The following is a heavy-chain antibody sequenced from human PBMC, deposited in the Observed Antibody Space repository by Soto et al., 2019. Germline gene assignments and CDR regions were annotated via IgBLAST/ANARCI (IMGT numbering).Heavy chain of an antibody. Sequence: SETLSLTCTVSGGSMDRSYWSWVRQSPGKGLEWIGYIFYSGTTNYNPSLKSRVTISVDTSKNQFSLQLTSVTAADTGVYFCARERSYYSSGYFDSWGQGTQVTV. V-gene: IGHV4-59*01. CDR1: GGSMDRSY. CDR3: ARERSYYSSGYFDS. D-gene: IGHD2-15*01. CDR2: IFYSGTT. J-gene: IGHJ4*02.